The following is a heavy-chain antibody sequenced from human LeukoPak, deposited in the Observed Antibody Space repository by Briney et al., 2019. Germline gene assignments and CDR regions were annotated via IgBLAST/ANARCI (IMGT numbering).Heavy chain of an antibody. Sequence: PGGSLRLSCAASGFTFSSYAMSWVRQAPGKGLEWVSAISGSGGSTYYADSVKGRFTISRDNSKNTLYLQMNSLRAEDTAVYYCAKVRPWYSSGWYGPFDYWGQGTLVTVSS. D-gene: IGHD6-19*01. CDR1: GFTFSSYA. J-gene: IGHJ4*02. V-gene: IGHV3-23*01. CDR3: AKVRPWYSSGWYGPFDY. CDR2: ISGSGGST.